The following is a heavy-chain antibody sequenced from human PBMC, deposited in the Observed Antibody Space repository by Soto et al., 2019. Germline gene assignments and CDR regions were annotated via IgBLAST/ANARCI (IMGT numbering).Heavy chain of an antibody. D-gene: IGHD6-13*01. Sequence: EVQLVESGGGLVQPGGSLRLSCAASGFTFSSYDMHWVRQVTGKGLEWVSAIGAAGDTYYPDSVKGRFTISRENDKNSLYLQMNSLSGEDTAVYYCASGGWGSSWYEGGSRIDYWGQGTLVTVSS. CDR1: GFTFSSYD. CDR2: IGAAGDT. CDR3: ASGGWGSSWYEGGSRIDY. J-gene: IGHJ4*02. V-gene: IGHV3-13*01.